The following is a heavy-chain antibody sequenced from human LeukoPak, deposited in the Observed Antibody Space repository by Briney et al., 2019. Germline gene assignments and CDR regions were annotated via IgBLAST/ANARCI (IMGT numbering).Heavy chain of an antibody. J-gene: IGHJ4*02. CDR1: GFTFSSYS. CDR2: ISGSSTYI. D-gene: IGHD5-18*01. CDR3: ARLRIQLWGTIGNFDY. Sequence: PGGSLRLSCAASGFTFSSYSMIWVRQAPGKGLEWVSSISGSSTYIYYTDSVKDRFTISRDNAKNSLYLQMDSLAAEDTTVYYCARLRIQLWGTIGNFDYWGQGTLVTVSS. V-gene: IGHV3-21*01.